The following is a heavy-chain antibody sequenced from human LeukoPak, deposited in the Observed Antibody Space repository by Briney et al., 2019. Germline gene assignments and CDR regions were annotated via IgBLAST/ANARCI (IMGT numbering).Heavy chain of an antibody. D-gene: IGHD3-10*01. Sequence: SETLSLTCTVSGGSISSSSYYWGWIRQPPGKGLEWIGSIYYSGSTYYNPPLKSRVTISVDTSKNQFSLKLSSVTAADTAVYYCSGVRGLGWFDPWGQGTLVTVSS. J-gene: IGHJ5*02. CDR1: GGSISSSSYY. V-gene: IGHV4-39*01. CDR3: SGVRGLGWFDP. CDR2: IYYSGST.